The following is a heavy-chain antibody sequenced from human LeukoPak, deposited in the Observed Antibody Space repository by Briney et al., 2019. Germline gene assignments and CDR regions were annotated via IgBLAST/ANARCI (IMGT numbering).Heavy chain of an antibody. D-gene: IGHD6-13*01. CDR1: GFSLSTSGVG. V-gene: IGHV2-5*01. CDR2: IYWNDDK. Sequence: SGPTLVKPTQNLTLTCTFSGFSLSTSGVGVGWIRQPPGKALEWLALIYWNDDKRYSPSLKSRLTITKDTSKNQVVLTMTNMDPVDTATYYCAHSDSSSWYRPLFSDYYGMDVWGQGTTVTVSS. J-gene: IGHJ6*02. CDR3: AHSDSSSWYRPLFSDYYGMDV.